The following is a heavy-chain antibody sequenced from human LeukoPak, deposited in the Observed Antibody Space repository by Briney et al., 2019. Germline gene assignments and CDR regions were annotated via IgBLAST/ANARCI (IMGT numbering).Heavy chain of an antibody. CDR1: GFTVSTNY. CDR2: VYSGGTT. D-gene: IGHD3-3*01. J-gene: IGHJ4*02. Sequence: GGSLRLSCAASGFTVSTNYMSWVRQAPGKGLEWVSLVYSGGTTYHADSVKGRLTISRDNSKNTLYLQMNSLRAEDTAVYYCARAVYDFWSGNDYWGQGTLVTVSS. V-gene: IGHV3-53*01. CDR3: ARAVYDFWSGNDY.